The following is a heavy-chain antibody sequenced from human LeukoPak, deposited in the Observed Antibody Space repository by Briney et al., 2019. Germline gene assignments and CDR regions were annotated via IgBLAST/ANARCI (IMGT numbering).Heavy chain of an antibody. CDR3: ARGLGVLIDY. V-gene: IGHV1-46*01. CDR2: INPSGGSA. J-gene: IGHJ4*02. D-gene: IGHD4-11*01. CDR1: GYXFTNYY. Sequence: ASVKVSCKASGYXFTNYYVHWVRQAPGQGLEWMGIINPSGGSASYAQNFKGRVTMTRDASTSTVYMELSSLRSEDTAVYYCARGLGVLIDYWGQGTLVTVSS.